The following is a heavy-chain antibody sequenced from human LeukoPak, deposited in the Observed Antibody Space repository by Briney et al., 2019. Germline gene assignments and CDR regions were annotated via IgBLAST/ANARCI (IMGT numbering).Heavy chain of an antibody. CDR1: GYSISSGYY. J-gene: IGHJ6*03. V-gene: IGHV4-61*02. CDR2: IYTSGST. Sequence: PSETLSLTCAVSGYSISSGYYWGWIRQPAGKGLEWIGRIYTSGSTNYNPSLKSRVTISVDTSKNQFSLKLSSVTAADTAVYYCARDGYDYRYYYYYMDVWGKGTTVTVSS. CDR3: ARDGYDYRYYYYYMDV. D-gene: IGHD5-12*01.